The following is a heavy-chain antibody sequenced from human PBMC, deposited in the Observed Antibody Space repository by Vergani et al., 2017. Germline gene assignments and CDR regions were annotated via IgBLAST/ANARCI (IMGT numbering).Heavy chain of an antibody. D-gene: IGHD3-3*01. J-gene: IGHJ6*04. V-gene: IGHV1-8*01. Sequence: QVQLVQSGAEVKKPGASVKVSCKASGYTFTSYDINWVRQATGQGLEWMGWMNPNSGNTGYAQKFKGRVTMTRNTSIRTAYMELSSLRSEDTAVYYCARLYDLFSGVDVWGKGTTVTVSS. CDR2: MNPNSGNT. CDR3: ARLYDLFSGVDV. CDR1: GYTFTSYD.